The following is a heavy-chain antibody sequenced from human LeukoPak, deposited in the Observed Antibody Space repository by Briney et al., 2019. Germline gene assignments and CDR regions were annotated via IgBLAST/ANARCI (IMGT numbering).Heavy chain of an antibody. J-gene: IGHJ4*02. CDR2: IYYSGST. D-gene: IGHD5-18*01. V-gene: IGHV4-59*01. Sequence: SETLSLTCTVSGGSISSYYWSWIRQPPGRGLEWIGYIYYSGSTNYNPSLKSRVTISVDTSKNQFSLKLSSVTAADTAVYYCARATGYSYGHDYWGQGTLVTVSS. CDR1: GGSISSYY. CDR3: ARATGYSYGHDY.